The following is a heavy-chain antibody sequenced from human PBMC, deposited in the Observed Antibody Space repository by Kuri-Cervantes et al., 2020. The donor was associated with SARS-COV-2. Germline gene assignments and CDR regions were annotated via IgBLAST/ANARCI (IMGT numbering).Heavy chain of an antibody. CDR3: ARASTTIYGVLTMLFSSNAFAI. D-gene: IGHD3-3*01. Sequence: GSLRLSCALYGGSFSGFYWSWIRQTPGKGLEWIGEINHSGSANYNPSLKSRVTISVDTSKNQFSLKLSSVTAADTAVYYCARASTTIYGVLTMLFSSNAFAIWGQGTLVTVSS. J-gene: IGHJ3*02. V-gene: IGHV4-34*01. CDR2: INHSGSA. CDR1: GGSFSGFY.